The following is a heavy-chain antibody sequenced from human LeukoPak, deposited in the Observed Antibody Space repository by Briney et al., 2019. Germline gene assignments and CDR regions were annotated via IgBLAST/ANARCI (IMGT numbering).Heavy chain of an antibody. CDR2: ISGSGGST. CDR1: GFTFSSYA. V-gene: IGHV3-23*01. Sequence: RAGGSLRLSCAASGFTFSSYAMSWVRQAPGKGLEWVSAISGSGGSTYYADSVKGRFTISRDNSKNTLYLQTNSLRAEDTAVYYCAKDHMVRGVIIPYDYWGQGTLVTVSS. CDR3: AKDHMVRGVIIPYDY. J-gene: IGHJ4*02. D-gene: IGHD3-10*01.